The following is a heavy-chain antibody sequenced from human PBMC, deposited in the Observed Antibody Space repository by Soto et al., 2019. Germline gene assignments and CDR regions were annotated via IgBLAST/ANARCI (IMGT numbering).Heavy chain of an antibody. CDR1: GGSFSGYY. D-gene: IGHD3-3*01. Sequence: PSETLSLTCAVYGGSFSGYYWSWIRQPPGKGLEWIGEIHQCGSTNYHPALKSRVTLSVDTSKNQFALKLNYVTAADTAVYYCARTRIMILGVVIIPVSWFDPWGQGTPVTVYS. CDR3: ARTRIMILGVVIIPVSWFDP. CDR2: IHQCGST. V-gene: IGHV4-34*01. J-gene: IGHJ5*02.